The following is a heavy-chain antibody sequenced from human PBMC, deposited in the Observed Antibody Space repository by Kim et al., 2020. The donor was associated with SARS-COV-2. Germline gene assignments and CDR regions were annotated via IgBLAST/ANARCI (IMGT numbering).Heavy chain of an antibody. CDR3: ARDVVGWNDRAFDI. V-gene: IGHV1-3*01. CDR1: GYTFTSYA. J-gene: IGHJ3*02. CDR2: INAGNGNT. Sequence: ASVKVSCKASGYTFTSYAMHWVRQAPGQRLEWMGWINAGNGNTKYSQKFQGRVTITRDTSASTAYMELSSLRSEDTAVYYCARDVVGWNDRAFDIWGQGTMVTVSS. D-gene: IGHD1-1*01.